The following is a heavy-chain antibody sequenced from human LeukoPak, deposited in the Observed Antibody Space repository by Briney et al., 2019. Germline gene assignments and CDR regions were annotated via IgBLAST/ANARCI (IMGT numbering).Heavy chain of an antibody. Sequence: PGGSLRLSCAVSGFTFSSAWMTWVRQAPGKGLEWVANIKEDGSESYYVDSVKGRFTISRDNTKNSLYLQMNSLRAEDTAVYYCARFPRDPWRFDYWGQGTLVTVSS. D-gene: IGHD5-12*01. J-gene: IGHJ4*02. CDR2: IKEDGSES. V-gene: IGHV3-7*03. CDR1: GFTFSSAW. CDR3: ARFPRDPWRFDY.